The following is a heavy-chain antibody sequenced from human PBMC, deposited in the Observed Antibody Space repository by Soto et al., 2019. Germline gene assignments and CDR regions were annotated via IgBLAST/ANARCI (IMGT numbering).Heavy chain of an antibody. CDR2: ISTYNGNT. D-gene: IGHD3-3*01. J-gene: IGHJ4*02. V-gene: IGHV1-18*01. Sequence: GASLKVSCKASGYSFTSYGISWVRQAPGQGLEWMGWISTYNGNTNFAQNVQGRVTMTTDTSTYTAYMELRSLTSDDTAVYYCARDFGSDLSAPGAVLDYWGQGSLVTVSS. CDR1: GYSFTSYG. CDR3: ARDFGSDLSAPGAVLDY.